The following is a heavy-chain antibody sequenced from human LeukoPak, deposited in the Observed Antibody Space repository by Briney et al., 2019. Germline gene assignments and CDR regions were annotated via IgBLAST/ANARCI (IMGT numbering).Heavy chain of an antibody. V-gene: IGHV3-48*03. J-gene: IGHJ4*02. Sequence: GGYLRLYCAASGFTFSTYEMNWARKAPGKGLEWVSYITSSGSTIYYVDSVKGRFTISRDNAKNSLYLQMNSLRVEDTAVYYCAREATGATGYFDYWGQGTLVTVSS. CDR1: GFTFSTYE. CDR3: AREATGATGYFDY. CDR2: ITSSGSTI. D-gene: IGHD1-26*01.